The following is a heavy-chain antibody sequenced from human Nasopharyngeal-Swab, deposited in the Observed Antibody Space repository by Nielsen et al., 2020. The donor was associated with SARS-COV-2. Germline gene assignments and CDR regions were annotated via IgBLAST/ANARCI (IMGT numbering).Heavy chain of an antibody. CDR1: GFTFSSYS. CDR3: ARDPFQRFFDWFPYGMDV. D-gene: IGHD3-9*01. CDR2: ISSSSSTI. J-gene: IGHJ6*02. Sequence: GGSLRLSCAASGFTFSSYSMNWVRQAPGKGLEWVSYISSSSSTIYYADSVKGRFTISRDNAKNSLYLQMNSLRDEDTAVYYCARDPFQRFFDWFPYGMDVWGQRTPVTVSS. V-gene: IGHV3-48*02.